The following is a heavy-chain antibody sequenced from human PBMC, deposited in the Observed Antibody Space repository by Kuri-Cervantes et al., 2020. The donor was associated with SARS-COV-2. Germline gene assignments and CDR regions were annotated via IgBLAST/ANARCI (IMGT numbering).Heavy chain of an antibody. CDR3: ARGGRFLEWLVHGGLSYYYYYGMDV. CDR1: GSTFSSSA. J-gene: IGHJ6*02. CDR2: IIPIFGTA. Sequence: SVKVSCKPSGSTFSSSAISWVRQAPGQGLEWMGGIIPIFGTANYTQKFQGRVTITADESTSTAYMVLSILRSEDTAVYYCARGGRFLEWLVHGGLSYYYYYGMDVWGQGTMVTVSS. D-gene: IGHD3-3*01. V-gene: IGHV1-69*13.